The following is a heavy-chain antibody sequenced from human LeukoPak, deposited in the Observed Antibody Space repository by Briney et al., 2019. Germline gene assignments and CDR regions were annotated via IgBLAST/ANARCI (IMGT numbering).Heavy chain of an antibody. CDR2: ISSSSSYI. CDR1: GFTFSSYS. CDR3: ARGIAVAGTEAFDI. D-gene: IGHD6-19*01. Sequence: PGGSLRLSCAPSGFTFSSYSMNWVRQAPGKGLEWVSSISSSSSYIYYADSVKGRFTISRDNAKNSLYLQMNSLRAEDTAVYYCARGIAVAGTEAFDIWGQGTMVTVSS. J-gene: IGHJ3*02. V-gene: IGHV3-21*01.